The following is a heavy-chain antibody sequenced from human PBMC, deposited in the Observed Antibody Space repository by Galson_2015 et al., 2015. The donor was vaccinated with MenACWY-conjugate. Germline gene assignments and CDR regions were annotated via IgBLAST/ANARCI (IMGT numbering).Heavy chain of an antibody. J-gene: IGHJ4*02. CDR3: ARHSRWALDY. CDR2: IHAGNSET. Sequence: QSGAEVKKPGESLTISCKGSGYNFADYWVGWVRQMPGKGLEYMGIIHAGNSETRYSPSFQGQVTFSVDKSITTAYMQWSSLKASDTAMYYCARHSRWALDYWAQGTLVTVSS. D-gene: IGHD2-2*01. CDR1: GYNFADYW. V-gene: IGHV5-51*01.